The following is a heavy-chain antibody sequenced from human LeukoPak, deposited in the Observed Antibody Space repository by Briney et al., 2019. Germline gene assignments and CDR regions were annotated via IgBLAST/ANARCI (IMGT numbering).Heavy chain of an antibody. V-gene: IGHV3-21*01. J-gene: IGHJ4*02. CDR2: ISSTGSYI. CDR1: AVSFSNYS. CDR3: AREEARGGPFDY. Sequence: GGSLRLSCAASAVSFSNYSMNWARQAPGKGLEWVSSISSTGSYIYYADSVKGRFTISRDNAKNSLYLQMNSLRAEDTAVYYCAREEARGGPFDYWGQGTLVTVSS. D-gene: IGHD3-10*01.